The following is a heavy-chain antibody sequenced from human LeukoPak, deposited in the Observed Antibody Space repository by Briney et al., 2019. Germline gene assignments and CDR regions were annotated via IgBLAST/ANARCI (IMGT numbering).Heavy chain of an antibody. D-gene: IGHD3-3*01. CDR3: ARGSSDFWSGYYRRCWFDP. CDR1: GGSFSGYY. Sequence: SETLSLACAVYGGSFSGYYWSWIRQSPGKGLEWIGEINHSGSTNYNPSLKSRVTISVDTSKNQFSLKLSFVTAADTAVYYCARGSSDFWSGYYRRCWFDPWGQGTLVTVSS. V-gene: IGHV4-34*01. J-gene: IGHJ5*02. CDR2: INHSGST.